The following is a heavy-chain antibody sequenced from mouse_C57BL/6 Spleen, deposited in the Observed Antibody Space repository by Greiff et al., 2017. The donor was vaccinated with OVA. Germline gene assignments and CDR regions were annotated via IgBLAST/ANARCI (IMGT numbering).Heavy chain of an antibody. CDR3: TTQTAQASYAMDY. V-gene: IGHV14-1*01. CDR1: GFNIKDYY. D-gene: IGHD3-2*02. J-gene: IGHJ4*01. Sequence: VQLQQPGAELVRPGASVKLSCTASGFNIKDYYMHWVKQRPEQGLEWIGRIDPEDGDTEYAPKFQGKATMTADTSSNTAYLQLSSLTSEDTAVYYCTTQTAQASYAMDYWGQGTSVTVSS. CDR2: IDPEDGDT.